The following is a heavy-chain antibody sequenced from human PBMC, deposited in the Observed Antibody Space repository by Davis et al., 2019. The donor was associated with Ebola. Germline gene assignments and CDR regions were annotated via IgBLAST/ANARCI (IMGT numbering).Heavy chain of an antibody. CDR1: GGSSSGYY. Sequence: SETLSLTCAVYGGSSSGYYWSWIRPPPGKWLEWIGEINHSGSTNYNPSLKRRATISVDTSKNQFSLKLSSVTAADTAVYDCARGVGATTGWFDPWGQGTLVTVSS. J-gene: IGHJ5*02. CDR2: INHSGST. D-gene: IGHD1-26*01. CDR3: ARGVGATTGWFDP. V-gene: IGHV4-34*01.